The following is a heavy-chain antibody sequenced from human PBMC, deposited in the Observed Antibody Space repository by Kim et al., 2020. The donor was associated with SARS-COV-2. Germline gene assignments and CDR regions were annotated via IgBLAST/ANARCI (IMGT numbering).Heavy chain of an antibody. D-gene: IGHD3-22*01. V-gene: IGHV2-70*11. CDR1: GFSLSTSGMC. CDR2: IDWDDDK. CDR3: ARIRAPIVAMDV. J-gene: IGHJ6*02. Sequence: SGPTLVNPTQTLTLTCTFSGFSLSTSGMCVSWIRQPPGKALEWLARIDWDDDKYYSTSLKTRLTISKDTSKNQVVLTMTNIDPVDTATYYCARIRAPIVAMDVWGQGTTVTVSS.